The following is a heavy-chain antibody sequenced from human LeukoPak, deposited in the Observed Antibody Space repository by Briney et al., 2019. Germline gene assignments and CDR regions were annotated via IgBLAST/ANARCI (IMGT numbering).Heavy chain of an antibody. J-gene: IGHJ5*02. CDR2: ISSSGSTI. D-gene: IGHD3-10*01. CDR1: GFTFSSYE. V-gene: IGHV3-48*03. CDR3: ARAYGSGENWFDP. Sequence: GGSLRLSCAASGFTFSSYEMNWVRQAPGKGLEWVSYISSSGSTIYYADSVKGRFTISRDNAKNSLYLQMNSLRAEDTAVYYCARAYGSGENWFDPWGQGTLVTVSS.